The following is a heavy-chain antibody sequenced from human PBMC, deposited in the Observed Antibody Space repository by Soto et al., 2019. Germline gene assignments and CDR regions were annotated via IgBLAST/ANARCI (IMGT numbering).Heavy chain of an antibody. V-gene: IGHV4-30-4*02. Sequence: SDTMSLPCTVSGGSISSGGSFCCRILQPQGKGLEWIGYIYYSGSTYYNPSLKSRVTISVDTSKNQFSLKLSSVTAADTAVYYCAREQRGYYYDSSGYYWGYDAFDIWGQGTMVT. CDR2: IYYSGST. CDR3: AREQRGYYYDSSGYYWGYDAFDI. J-gene: IGHJ3*02. D-gene: IGHD3-22*01. CDR1: GGSISSGGSF.